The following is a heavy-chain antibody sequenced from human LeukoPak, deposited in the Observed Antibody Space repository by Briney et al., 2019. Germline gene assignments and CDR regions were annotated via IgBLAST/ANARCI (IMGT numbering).Heavy chain of an antibody. CDR2: INEDGSEK. CDR1: GFTFSNSW. V-gene: IGHV3-7*02. J-gene: IGHJ4*02. D-gene: IGHD3-10*01. CDR3: ASGITMVRGPTHFDY. Sequence: GGSLRLSCAASGFTFSNSWMNWVRQAPGKGLEWVANINEDGSEKHHADSVKGRFTISRDNAKNSLYLQMNTLRVEDTAVYYCASGITMVRGPTHFDYWGQGTLVTVSS.